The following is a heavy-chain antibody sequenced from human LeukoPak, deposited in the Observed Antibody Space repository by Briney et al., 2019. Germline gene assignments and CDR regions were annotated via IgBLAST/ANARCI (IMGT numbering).Heavy chain of an antibody. V-gene: IGHV3-21*04. CDR2: ISTTSSYI. CDR1: GFTLSNSG. Sequence: PGGSLRLSCAASGFTLSNSGMNWVRQAPGRGLEWVSSISTTSSYIYYADSVKGRFTISRDNSKNTLYLQMNSLRAEDTAVYYCAKTGTPWYYFDYWGQGTLVTVSS. J-gene: IGHJ4*02. D-gene: IGHD1-1*01. CDR3: AKTGTPWYYFDY.